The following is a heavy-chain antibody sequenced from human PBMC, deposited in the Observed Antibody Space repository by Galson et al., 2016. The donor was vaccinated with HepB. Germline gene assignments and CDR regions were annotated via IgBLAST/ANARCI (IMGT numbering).Heavy chain of an antibody. CDR1: GFTFNTYW. CDR3: AREGYYGDYGMDV. D-gene: IGHD4-17*01. V-gene: IGHV3-48*02. Sequence: SLRLSCAASGFTFNTYWMSWVRQAPGKGLEWISHISSSSSIIQYADSVKGRFTISRDNAKDSLYLQMNSLRDEDTAVYYCAREGYYGDYGMDVWGQGATVTVSS. CDR2: ISSSSSII. J-gene: IGHJ6*02.